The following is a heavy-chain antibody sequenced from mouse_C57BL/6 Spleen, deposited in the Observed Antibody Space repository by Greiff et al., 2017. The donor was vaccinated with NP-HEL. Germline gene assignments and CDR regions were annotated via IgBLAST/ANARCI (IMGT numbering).Heavy chain of an antibody. Sequence: VQGVESGAELVKPGASVKISCKASGYAFSSYWMNWVKQRPGKGLEWIGQIYPGDGDTNYNGKFKGKATLTADKSSSTAYMQLSSLTSEDSAVYFCARNYGSSYYAMDYWGQGTSVTVSS. D-gene: IGHD1-1*01. CDR1: GYAFSSYW. CDR2: IYPGDGDT. J-gene: IGHJ4*01. CDR3: ARNYGSSYYAMDY. V-gene: IGHV1-80*01.